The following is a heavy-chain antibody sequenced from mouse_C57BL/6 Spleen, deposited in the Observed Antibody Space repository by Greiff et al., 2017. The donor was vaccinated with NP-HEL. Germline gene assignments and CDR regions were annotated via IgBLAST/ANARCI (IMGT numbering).Heavy chain of an antibody. J-gene: IGHJ2*01. Sequence: QVQLQQPGAELVRPGSSVKLSCKASGYTFTSYWMHWVKQRPIQGLEWIGNIDPSDSETHYNQKFKDKATLTVDKSSSTAYMQLSSLTSEDSAVYYCARSARRLADYWGQGTTLTVSS. CDR2: IDPSDSET. CDR1: GYTFTSYW. D-gene: IGHD2-12*01. CDR3: ARSARRLADY. V-gene: IGHV1-52*01.